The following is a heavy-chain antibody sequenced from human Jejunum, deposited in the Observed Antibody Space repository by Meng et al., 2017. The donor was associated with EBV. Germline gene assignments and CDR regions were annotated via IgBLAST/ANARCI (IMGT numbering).Heavy chain of an antibody. J-gene: IGHJ4*02. Sequence: QLTRQESGPGMVNPSETLSLTCNFSGASMNDRNYFWAWIRQPPGKGLEWIGNTYSSANTYYNPSLKSRVTISVDTSKNQFSLKLISVTAADTAVYFCARHDCPGAVCLGPFDSWGQGILVTVSS. CDR2: TYSSANT. V-gene: IGHV4-39*01. D-gene: IGHD2-8*02. CDR1: GASMNDRNYF. CDR3: ARHDCPGAVCLGPFDS.